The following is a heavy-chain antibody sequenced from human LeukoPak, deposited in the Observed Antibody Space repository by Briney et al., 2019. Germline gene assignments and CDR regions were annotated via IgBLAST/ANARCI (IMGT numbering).Heavy chain of an antibody. V-gene: IGHV1-2*04. CDR2: INPNSGGT. CDR3: ARGSAYYYDSSGYSPDFDY. CDR1: GYTFTGYY. D-gene: IGHD3-22*01. J-gene: IGHJ4*02. Sequence: GASVKVSCKASGYTFTGYYMHWVRQAPGQGLEWMGWINPNSGGTNYAQKFQGWVTMTRDTSISTAYMELSSLRSEDTAVYYCARGSAYYYDSSGYSPDFDYWGQGTPVTVSS.